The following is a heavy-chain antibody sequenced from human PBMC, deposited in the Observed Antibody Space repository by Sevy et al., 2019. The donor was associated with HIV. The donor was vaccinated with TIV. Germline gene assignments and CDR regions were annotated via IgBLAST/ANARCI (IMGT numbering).Heavy chain of an antibody. Sequence: GGSLRLSCAASGFTFSSYSMNWVRQAPGKGLEWVSSISSSSSYIYYADSVKGRFTISRDNAKNSLYLQMNSLRAEDTAVYYCARESFSVVVVPAAISTWGQGTLVTVSS. V-gene: IGHV3-21*01. D-gene: IGHD2-2*01. CDR2: ISSSSSYI. CDR1: GFTFSSYS. CDR3: ARESFSVVVVPAAIST. J-gene: IGHJ5*02.